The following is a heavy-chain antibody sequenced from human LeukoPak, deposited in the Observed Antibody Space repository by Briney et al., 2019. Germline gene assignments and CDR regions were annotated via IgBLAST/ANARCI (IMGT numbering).Heavy chain of an antibody. Sequence: ASVKVSCKASGYTFTNYDINWVRQATGQGLEWMAWMNPNNGYSGYAQKFQGRVTMTRDTSISTAYMELSRLRSDDTAVYYCARDNSGYDRDNWFDPWGQGTLVTVSS. D-gene: IGHD5-12*01. CDR2: MNPNNGYS. V-gene: IGHV1-8*02. CDR3: ARDNSGYDRDNWFDP. CDR1: GYTFTNYD. J-gene: IGHJ5*02.